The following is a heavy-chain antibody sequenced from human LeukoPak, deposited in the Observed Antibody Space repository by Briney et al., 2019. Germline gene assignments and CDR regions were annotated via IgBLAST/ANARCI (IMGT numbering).Heavy chain of an antibody. J-gene: IGHJ5*02. CDR2: IASGGDIT. D-gene: IGHD2-15*01. V-gene: IGHV3-23*01. Sequence: GGSLRLSCGASGFTFSGFSMSWVRQPPGKGLEWVSVIASGGDITYYADSVKGRFTISRDNSKSTLYLQLNSLRAEDTALYYCARDRYCSGGSCSSVRFDPRGQGTLVTVSS. CDR3: ARDRYCSGGSCSSVRFDP. CDR1: GFTFSGFS.